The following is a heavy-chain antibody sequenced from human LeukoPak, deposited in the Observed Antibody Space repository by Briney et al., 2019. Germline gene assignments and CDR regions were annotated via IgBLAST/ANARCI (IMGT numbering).Heavy chain of an antibody. Sequence: SETLSLTCTVSGCSLSSSSYHWGWLRQPPGKGRVWIVSTYYSGRTYYNPFLKSRITIFVETFKKQFSLQLSPVSAADAAVFYCARPVGAAGMGNYFGDWGQGTLVTVS. CDR2: TYYSGRT. CDR1: GCSLSSSSYH. V-gene: IGHV4-39*01. J-gene: IGHJ4*02. CDR3: ARPVGAAGMGNYFGD. D-gene: IGHD6-13*01.